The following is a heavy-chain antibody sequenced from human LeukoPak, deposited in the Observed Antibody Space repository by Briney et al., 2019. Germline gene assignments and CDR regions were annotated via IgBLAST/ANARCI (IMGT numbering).Heavy chain of an antibody. J-gene: IGHJ1*01. CDR2: MNPNSGNT. Sequence: GASVKVSCKASGYTFTSYDIKWLRQATGQGLEWMGWMNPNSGNTGYAQKFQGRVTITRNTSISTAYRELSSLRSEDTAVYYCARGDFWSGDLIQDWGQGTLVTVSS. V-gene: IGHV1-8*03. CDR1: GYTFTSYD. D-gene: IGHD3-3*01. CDR3: ARGDFWSGDLIQD.